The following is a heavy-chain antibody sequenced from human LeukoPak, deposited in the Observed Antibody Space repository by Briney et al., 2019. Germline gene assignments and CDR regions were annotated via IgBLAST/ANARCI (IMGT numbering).Heavy chain of an antibody. CDR2: MNPNNGNT. Sequence: ASVKVSCKASGYTFTSNDINWVRQGTGQGLEWMGWMNPNNGNTGYAQKFQGRVTMTRNTSINTAYMELSSLRSEDTAVYYCARAYCTGGICYGFDYWGQGTPVTVSS. V-gene: IGHV1-8*01. D-gene: IGHD2-15*01. J-gene: IGHJ4*02. CDR1: GYTFTSND. CDR3: ARAYCTGGICYGFDY.